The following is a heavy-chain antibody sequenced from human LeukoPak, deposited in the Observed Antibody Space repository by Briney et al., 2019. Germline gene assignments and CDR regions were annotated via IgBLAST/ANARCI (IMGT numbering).Heavy chain of an antibody. CDR2: IYYSGST. Sequence: SETLSLTCTVSGGSISSGDYYWSWIRQPPGKGLEWIGYIYYSGSTYYNPSLKSRVTISVDTSKNQFSLKLSSVTAADTAVYYCARGDSSGYSLYFDYWGQGTLVTVSS. CDR3: ARGDSSGYSLYFDY. V-gene: IGHV4-30-4*02. D-gene: IGHD3-22*01. J-gene: IGHJ4*02. CDR1: GGSISSGDYY.